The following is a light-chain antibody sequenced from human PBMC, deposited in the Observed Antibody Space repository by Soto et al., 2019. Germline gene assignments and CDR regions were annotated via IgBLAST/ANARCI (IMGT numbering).Light chain of an antibody. V-gene: IGKV1-5*01. CDR2: DAS. Sequence: DIQMTLSPSTLSASVGDRVTITCRASQSISSWLAWYQQRPGKAPKLLIYDASSLETGVPSRFSGSGSGTEFTLTISSLQPDDFATYYCQQYNSYSPRTFGQGTKVEIK. J-gene: IGKJ1*01. CDR1: QSISSW. CDR3: QQYNSYSPRT.